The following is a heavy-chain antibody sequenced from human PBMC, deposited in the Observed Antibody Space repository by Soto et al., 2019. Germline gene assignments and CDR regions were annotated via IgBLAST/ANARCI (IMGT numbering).Heavy chain of an antibody. V-gene: IGHV3-30-3*01. CDR3: ARDLWSDIGLMVCALTFDY. Sequence: GGSLRLSCAASGFTFSSYAMPWVRQAPGKGLEWVAVISGDGGNKYYADSVEGRFTISRDNSKNTLYLQMNSLRAEDTAVYYCARDLWSDIGLMVCALTFDYWGQLSLVSV. J-gene: IGHJ4*02. CDR2: ISGDGGNK. D-gene: IGHD2-8*01. CDR1: GFTFSSYA.